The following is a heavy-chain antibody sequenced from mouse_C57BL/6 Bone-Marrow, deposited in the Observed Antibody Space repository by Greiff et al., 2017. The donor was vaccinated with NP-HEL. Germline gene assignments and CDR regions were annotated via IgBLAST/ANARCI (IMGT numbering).Heavy chain of an antibody. CDR1: GYSITSDY. V-gene: IGHV3-8*01. J-gene: IGHJ4*01. CDR2: ISYSGST. Sequence: VQLKESGPGLAKPSQTLSLTCSVTGYSITSDYWNWIRKFPGNKLEYMGYISYSGSTYYNPSLKSRISITRDTAKNQYYLQLQSVTTEDAATDYCARYKGYRTGDAMDYWGQGTSVTVSS. D-gene: IGHD3-1*01. CDR3: ARYKGYRTGDAMDY.